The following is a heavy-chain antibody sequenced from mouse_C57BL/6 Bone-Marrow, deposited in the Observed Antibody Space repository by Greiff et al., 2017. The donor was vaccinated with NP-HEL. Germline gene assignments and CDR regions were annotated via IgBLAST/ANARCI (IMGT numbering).Heavy chain of an antibody. CDR2: SRNKANDYTT. J-gene: IGHJ1*03. V-gene: IGHV7-1*01. CDR3: AREVYYDGSSNWYFDV. D-gene: IGHD1-1*01. CDR1: GFTFSDFY. Sequence: EVKLMESGGGLVQSGRSLRLSCATSGFTFSDFYMEWVRQAPGKGLEWIAASRNKANDYTTEYSASVKGRFIVSRDTSQSILYLQMNALRAEDTAIYYCAREVYYDGSSNWYFDVWGTGTTVTVSS.